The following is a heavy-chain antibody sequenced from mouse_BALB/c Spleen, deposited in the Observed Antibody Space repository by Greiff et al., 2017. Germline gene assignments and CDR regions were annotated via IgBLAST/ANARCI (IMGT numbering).Heavy chain of an antibody. CDR1: GFTFSSYA. J-gene: IGHJ2*01. V-gene: IGHV5-6-5*01. CDR2: ISSGGST. CDR3: ARTDGNYVGY. D-gene: IGHD2-1*01. Sequence: EVQRVESGGGLVKPGGSLKLSCAASGFTFSSYAMSWVRQTPEKRLEWVASISSGGSTYYPDSVKGRFTISRDNARNILYLQMSSLRSEDTAMYYCARTDGNYVGYWGQGTTLTVSS.